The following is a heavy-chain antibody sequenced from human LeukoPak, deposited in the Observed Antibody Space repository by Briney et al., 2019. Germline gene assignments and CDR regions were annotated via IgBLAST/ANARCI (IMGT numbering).Heavy chain of an antibody. D-gene: IGHD3-10*01. Sequence: GGSLRRSCAASGFTFSTYGMHWVRQAPGKGLEWVALITYDGYYKYYSDSVKSRFTISSDTSKNTLSLQMNSLRAEDTAVYYCARDLSPLVRASPMGYWGQGTLVTVSS. CDR2: ITYDGYYK. CDR3: ARDLSPLVRASPMGY. J-gene: IGHJ4*02. V-gene: IGHV3-30*03. CDR1: GFTFSTYG.